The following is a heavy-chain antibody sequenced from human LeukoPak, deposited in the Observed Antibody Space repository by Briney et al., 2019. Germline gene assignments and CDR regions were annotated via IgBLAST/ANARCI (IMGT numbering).Heavy chain of an antibody. CDR2: IYYSGST. CDR1: GGSISSGGYY. Sequence: SQTLSLTCTVSGGSISSGGYYWSWFRQHPGQGLEWIVNIYYSGSTYYNPSLKNRFTITVDTSKNQFSLKLSSVTAADTAVYYCARRISNNWIFDYWGQGTLVTVSS. J-gene: IGHJ4*02. V-gene: IGHV4-31*03. D-gene: IGHD1-1*01. CDR3: ARRISNNWIFDY.